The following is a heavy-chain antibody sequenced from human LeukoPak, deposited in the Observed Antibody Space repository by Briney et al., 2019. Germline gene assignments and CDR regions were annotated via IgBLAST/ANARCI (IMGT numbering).Heavy chain of an antibody. V-gene: IGHV1-2*02. D-gene: IGHD3-22*01. CDR2: ISGGT. J-gene: IGHJ4*02. CDR3: ARDFGDSSGYYSRGDY. Sequence: ASVKVSCKASGYTFTGCYIHWVRQAPGQGLEWMGWISGGTNYAQKFQGRVTMTRDTSISTAYMELSRLRSDDTAVYYCARDFGDSSGYYSRGDYWGQGTLVTVSS. CDR1: GYTFTGCY.